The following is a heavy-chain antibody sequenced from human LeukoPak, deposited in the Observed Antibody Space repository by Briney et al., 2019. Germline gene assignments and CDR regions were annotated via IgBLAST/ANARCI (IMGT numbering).Heavy chain of an antibody. V-gene: IGHV3-21*04. Sequence: PGGSLRLSCAASGFTFSSYSMNWVRQAPGKGLEWVSSISSSSNYIYYTDSVKGRFTISRDNAKNSLYLQMNSLRAEDTALYHCARAQYYDFWSGYYTPDYWGQGTLVTVSS. CDR2: ISSSSNYI. CDR3: ARAQYYDFWSGYYTPDY. J-gene: IGHJ4*02. D-gene: IGHD3-3*01. CDR1: GFTFSSYS.